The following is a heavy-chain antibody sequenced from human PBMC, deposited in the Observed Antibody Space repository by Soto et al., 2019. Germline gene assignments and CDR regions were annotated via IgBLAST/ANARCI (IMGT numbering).Heavy chain of an antibody. D-gene: IGHD3-16*01. CDR2: LYTEGTT. CDR3: VRPRPSGENYGMDV. CDR1: GLTVSHNY. V-gene: IGHV3-53*01. J-gene: IGHJ6*02. Sequence: GGSLRLSCVASGLTVSHNYMAWVRQSPEMGLEWVSILYTEGTTYYADSVKGRFTISRDSSKNTLFLQMDSLRAEDTAVYYCVRPRPSGENYGMDVWGQGTTVTVSS.